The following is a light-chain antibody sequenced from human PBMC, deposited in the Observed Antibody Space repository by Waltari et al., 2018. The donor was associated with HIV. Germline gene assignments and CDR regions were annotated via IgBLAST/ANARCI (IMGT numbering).Light chain of an antibody. Sequence: EAVLTKSPGTLSLSPGERATLSCRARQNISSNYLVWYQKKAGQAPRLLLYGASSRATGIPDRFSGSGSGTDFTLTISRLEPEDFAVYYCQQYGSSPRFGQGTKVEIK. V-gene: IGKV3-20*01. CDR3: QQYGSSPR. J-gene: IGKJ1*01. CDR2: GAS. CDR1: QNISSNY.